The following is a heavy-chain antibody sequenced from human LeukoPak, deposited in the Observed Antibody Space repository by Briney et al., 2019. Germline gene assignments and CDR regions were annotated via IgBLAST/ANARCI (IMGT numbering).Heavy chain of an antibody. D-gene: IGHD6-19*01. CDR2: INHSGST. J-gene: IGHJ4*02. CDR3: ARVPRGVAVAGTRKYYFDY. V-gene: IGHV4-34*01. CDR1: GGSFSGYY. Sequence: PSETLSLTCAVYGGSFSGYYWSWIRQPPGKGLEWIGEINHSGSTNYNPSLKSRVTISVDTSKNQFSLKLSTVTAADTAVYYCARVPRGVAVAGTRKYYFDYWGQGTLVTVSS.